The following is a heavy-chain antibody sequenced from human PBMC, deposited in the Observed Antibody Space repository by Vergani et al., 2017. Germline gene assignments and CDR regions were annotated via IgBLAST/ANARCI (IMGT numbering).Heavy chain of an antibody. V-gene: IGHV4-38-2*01. J-gene: IGHJ4*02. CDR3: ARVSGYSSSSGRGY. CDR1: GYSISSGYY. CDR2: IYHSGST. Sequence: QLQLQESGPGLVKPSETLSLTCAVSGYSISSGYYWGWIRQPPGKGLEWIGSIYHSGSTYYNPSLKSRVTISVDTSKNQFSLKLSSVTAADTAVYYCARVSGYSSSSGRGYWGQGTLVTVSS. D-gene: IGHD6-6*01.